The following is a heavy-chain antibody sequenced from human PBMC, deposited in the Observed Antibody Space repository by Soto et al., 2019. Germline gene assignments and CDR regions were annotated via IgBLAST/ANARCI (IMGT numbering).Heavy chain of an antibody. D-gene: IGHD1-26*01. J-gene: IGHJ4*02. V-gene: IGHV3-30-3*01. Sequence: PGGSLRLSCAASGFTFSSYAMHWVRQAPGKGLEWVAVISYDGSNKYYADSVKGRFTISRDNSKNTLYLQMNSLRAEDTAVYYCARDGNYVDYLGQGTLVTVSS. CDR1: GFTFSSYA. CDR3: ARDGNYVDY. CDR2: ISYDGSNK.